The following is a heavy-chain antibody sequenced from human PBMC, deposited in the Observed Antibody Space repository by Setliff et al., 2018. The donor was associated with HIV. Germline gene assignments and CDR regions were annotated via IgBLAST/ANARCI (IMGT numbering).Heavy chain of an antibody. CDR3: ARVVGYSGYDFGYMDV. CDR2: ISSSSSSYT. CDR1: GFTFSDYY. J-gene: IGHJ6*03. D-gene: IGHD5-12*01. Sequence: PGGSLRLSCAASGFTFSDYYMSWIRQAPGKGLEWVSYISSSSSSYTNYADSVKGRFTTSRDNARNSLYLEMNSLRAEDTAVYYCARVVGYSGYDFGYMDVWGKGTTVTVSS. V-gene: IGHV3-11*06.